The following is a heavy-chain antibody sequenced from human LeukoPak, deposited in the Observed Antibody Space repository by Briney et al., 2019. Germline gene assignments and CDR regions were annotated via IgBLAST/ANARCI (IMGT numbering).Heavy chain of an antibody. Sequence: GSLRLSCAASGFTFSSYAMSWVRQAPGKGLEWIGSIYYSGSTYYNPSLKSRVTISVDTSKNQFSLKLSSVTAADTAVYYCATYSGYDYIDYWGQGTLVTVSS. V-gene: IGHV4-59*05. CDR1: GFTFSSYA. J-gene: IGHJ4*02. CDR2: IYYSGST. CDR3: ATYSGYDYIDY. D-gene: IGHD5-12*01.